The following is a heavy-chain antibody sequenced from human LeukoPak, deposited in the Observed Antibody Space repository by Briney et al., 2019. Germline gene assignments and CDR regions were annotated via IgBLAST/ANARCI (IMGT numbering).Heavy chain of an antibody. CDR2: IYYSGST. CDR1: GGSISSSSYY. J-gene: IGHJ6*03. CDR3: ARDGEKLLWFGDYYYYMDV. Sequence: SETLSLTCTVSGGSISSSSYYWGWIRQPPGKGLEWIGSIYYSGSTNYNPSLKSRVTISVDTSKNQFSLKLSSVTAADTAVHYCARDGEKLLWFGDYYYYMDVWGKGTTVTVSS. V-gene: IGHV4-39*07. D-gene: IGHD3-10*01.